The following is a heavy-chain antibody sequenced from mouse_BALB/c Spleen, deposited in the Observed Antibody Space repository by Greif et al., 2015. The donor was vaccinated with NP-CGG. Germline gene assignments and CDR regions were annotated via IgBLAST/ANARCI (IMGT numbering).Heavy chain of an antibody. Sequence: EVQLVESGGGLVQPGGSLRLSCATSGFTFTDYYMSWVRQPPGKALEWLGFIRNKANGYTTEYSASVKGRFTISRDNSQSILYLQMNTLRAEDSATYYCARGGYYGTWFAYWGQGTLVTVSA. CDR1: GFTFTDYY. CDR3: ARGGYYGTWFAY. V-gene: IGHV7-3*02. J-gene: IGHJ3*01. D-gene: IGHD1-1*01. CDR2: IRNKANGYTT.